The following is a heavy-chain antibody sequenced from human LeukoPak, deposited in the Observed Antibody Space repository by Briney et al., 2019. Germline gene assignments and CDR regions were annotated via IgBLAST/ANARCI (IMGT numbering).Heavy chain of an antibody. CDR1: GGSISNYY. CDR2: IYSSGST. Sequence: SETLSLTCTVSGGSISNYYWSWIRQPPGKGLEWIGYIYSSGSTNYNPSLKSRVTISVDTSKNHFSLRLSSVTAADTAVYYCARDSGENCSSSSCYLGYWGQGTLVTVSS. CDR3: ARDSGENCSSSSCYLGY. J-gene: IGHJ4*02. V-gene: IGHV4-59*12. D-gene: IGHD2-2*01.